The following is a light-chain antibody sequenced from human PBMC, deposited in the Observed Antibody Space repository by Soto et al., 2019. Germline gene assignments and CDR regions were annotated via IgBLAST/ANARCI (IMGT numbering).Light chain of an antibody. CDR1: STHFLSYNR. V-gene: IGLV2-18*02. CDR2: EAS. J-gene: IGLJ1*01. Sequence: DQASPPPVVGCTGQLVTISCTGSSTHFLSYNRVSLYQQRPGTAPKLITYEASNRPSGVPDRFSGSKSGNTASLTISGLQAADEADYYCSSYPSSSTLVFGTGNKVTVL. CDR3: SSYPSSSTLV.